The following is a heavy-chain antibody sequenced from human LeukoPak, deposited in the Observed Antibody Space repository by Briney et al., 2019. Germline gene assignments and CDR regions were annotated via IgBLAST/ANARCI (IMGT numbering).Heavy chain of an antibody. J-gene: IGHJ4*02. CDR3: AREAEDIVATIFRY. V-gene: IGHV3-7*01. Sequence: PGGSLRLSCAASGFTFSSYWMSWVRQAPGKGLEWVANIKQDGSQKYYVDSVKGRFTISRDNSKNTLYLQMNSLRAEDTAVYYCAREAEDIVATIFRYWGQGTLVTVSS. CDR2: IKQDGSQK. D-gene: IGHD5-12*01. CDR1: GFTFSSYW.